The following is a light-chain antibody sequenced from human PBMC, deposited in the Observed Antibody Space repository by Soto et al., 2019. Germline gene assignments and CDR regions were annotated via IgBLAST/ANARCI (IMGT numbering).Light chain of an antibody. Sequence: MTQSPATLSVSPGEGATLSWMAPHAIRGHVAWYQQQLGQAPRLLIYDGSTRAAGVPARFSGSGSGTEFTLTISSLQSEDFAVYHCQQYHNWPSWTFGQGTKVAIK. CDR3: QQYHNWPSWT. V-gene: IGKV3-15*01. CDR2: DGS. J-gene: IGKJ1*01. CDR1: HAIRGH.